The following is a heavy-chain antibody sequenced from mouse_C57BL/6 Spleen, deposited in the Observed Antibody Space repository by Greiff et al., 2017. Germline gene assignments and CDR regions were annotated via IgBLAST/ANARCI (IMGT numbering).Heavy chain of an antibody. CDR3: ARSSSITTVVATPFAY. D-gene: IGHD1-1*01. V-gene: IGHV1-53*01. J-gene: IGHJ3*01. Sequence: QVHVKQPGTELVKPGASVKLSCKASGYTFTSYWMHWVKQRPGQGLEWIGNINPSNGGTNYNEKFKSKATLTVDKSSSTAYMQLSSLTSEDSAVYYCARSSSITTVVATPFAYWGQGTLVTVSA. CDR2: INPSNGGT. CDR1: GYTFTSYW.